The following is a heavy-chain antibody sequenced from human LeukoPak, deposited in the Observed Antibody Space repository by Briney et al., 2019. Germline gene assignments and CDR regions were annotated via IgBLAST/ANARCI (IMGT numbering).Heavy chain of an antibody. Sequence: PGGSLRLSCAASGFIFSSYAMSWVRQAPGKGLEWVSAISGSGGSTYYADSVKGRFTISRDNAKNTLYLQMNSLRAEDTAVYYCARGTDSGSYYGYFDYWGQGTLVTVSS. CDR2: ISGSGGST. J-gene: IGHJ4*02. CDR1: GFIFSSYA. D-gene: IGHD1-26*01. CDR3: ARGTDSGSYYGYFDY. V-gene: IGHV3-23*01.